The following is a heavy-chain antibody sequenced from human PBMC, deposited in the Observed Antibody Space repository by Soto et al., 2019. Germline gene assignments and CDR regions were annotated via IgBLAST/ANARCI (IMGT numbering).Heavy chain of an antibody. CDR3: ARDLDWAFDY. J-gene: IGHJ4*02. Sequence: GGSLRLSCAASVFTFTTYSMNWVRQAPGKGLEWLSYINSGGSAIDYADSVKGRFTISRDDAKNSLYLQMSSLRAEDTAVYYCARDLDWAFDYWGQGTLVTVSS. V-gene: IGHV3-48*01. D-gene: IGHD3-9*01. CDR2: INSGGSAI. CDR1: VFTFTTYS.